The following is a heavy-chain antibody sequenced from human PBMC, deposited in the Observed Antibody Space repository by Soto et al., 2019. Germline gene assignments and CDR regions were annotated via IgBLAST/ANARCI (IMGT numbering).Heavy chain of an antibody. CDR1: GFTFTRYS. Sequence: GGSLRLSCAASGFTFTRYSMNWVRQAPGKGLEWVSSISSTTNYIYYADSMKSRFTVSRDNAKNSVYLEMNSLSAEDTAVYYCARESEDLTSNFDYWGQGTLVTVSS. CDR2: ISSTTNYI. J-gene: IGHJ4*02. CDR3: ARESEDLTSNFDY. V-gene: IGHV3-21*01.